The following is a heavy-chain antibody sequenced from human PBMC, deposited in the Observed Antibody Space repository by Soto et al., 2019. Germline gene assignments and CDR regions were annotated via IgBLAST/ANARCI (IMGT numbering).Heavy chain of an antibody. J-gene: IGHJ4*02. Sequence: SETLSLSCTVSNDSIRNYYWSWIRQSPGKGPEWIANFYYSGSTNYNPSLKSRVTMPVDTSKNQFSLKLSSVTAADTAVYYCASAHSGHDRFASWGQGTLVTVSS. D-gene: IGHD6-25*01. V-gene: IGHV4-59*08. CDR3: ASAHSGHDRFAS. CDR2: FYYSGST. CDR1: NDSIRNYY.